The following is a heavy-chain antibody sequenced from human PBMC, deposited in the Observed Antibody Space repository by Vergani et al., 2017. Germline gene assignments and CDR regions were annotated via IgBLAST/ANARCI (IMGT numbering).Heavy chain of an antibody. CDR3: AKDIADYYYYYMDV. J-gene: IGHJ6*03. CDR1: GFTFDDYA. CDR2: ISWNSGSI. Sequence: EVQLVESGGGLVQPGGSLRLSCAASGFTFDDYAMHWVRQAPGKGLEWVSGISWNSGSIGYADSVKGRFTISRDNAKNSLYLQMNSLRAEDTALYYCAKDIADYYYYYMDVWGKGTTVTVSS. V-gene: IGHV3-9*01.